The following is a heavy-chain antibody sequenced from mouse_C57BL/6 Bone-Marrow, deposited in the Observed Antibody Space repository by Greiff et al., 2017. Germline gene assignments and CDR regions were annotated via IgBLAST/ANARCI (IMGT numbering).Heavy chain of an antibody. CDR3: ARRGLGTTVVEPFYWYFDG. Sequence: EVKLVESGGGLVKPGGSLKLSCAASGFTFSSYAMSWVRQTPEKRLEWVATISDGGSYTYYPDNVKGRFTISRDNAKNNLYLQMSHLKSEDTAMYYCARRGLGTTVVEPFYWYFDGWGTGTTVTVSS. D-gene: IGHD1-1*01. J-gene: IGHJ1*03. CDR1: GFTFSSYA. CDR2: ISDGGSYT. V-gene: IGHV5-4*03.